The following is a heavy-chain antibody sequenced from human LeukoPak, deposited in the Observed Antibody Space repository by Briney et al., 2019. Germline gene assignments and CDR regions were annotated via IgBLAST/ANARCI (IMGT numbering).Heavy chain of an antibody. CDR1: GLTFSNAW. V-gene: IGHV3-30*18. D-gene: IGHD5-18*01. Sequence: GGSLRLSCAASGLTFSNAWMSWVRQAPGKGLEWVAVISYDGSNKYYADSVKGRFTISRDNSKNTLYLQMNSLRAEDTAVYYCAKGEPGYGYYYYYGMDVWGQGTTVTVSS. CDR2: ISYDGSNK. J-gene: IGHJ6*02. CDR3: AKGEPGYGYYYYYGMDV.